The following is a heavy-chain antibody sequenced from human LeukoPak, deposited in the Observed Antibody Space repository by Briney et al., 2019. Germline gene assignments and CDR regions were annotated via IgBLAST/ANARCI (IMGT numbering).Heavy chain of an antibody. CDR3: ASTDLRRDGYNFFGASIDY. J-gene: IGHJ4*02. CDR1: GFTFSSYW. Sequence: PGGSLRLSCAASGFTFSSYWMSWVRQAPGKGLEWVANIKQDGSENYYVDSVKGRFTISRDNAKNTLYLQMNSLRAEDTAVYYCASTDLRRDGYNFFGASIDYWGQGTLVTVSS. CDR2: IKQDGSEN. V-gene: IGHV3-7*01. D-gene: IGHD5-24*01.